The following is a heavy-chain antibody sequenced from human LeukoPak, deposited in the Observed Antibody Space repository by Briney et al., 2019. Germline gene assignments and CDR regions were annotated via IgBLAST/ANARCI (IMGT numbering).Heavy chain of an antibody. CDR3: ARIAIEWFDP. CDR2: IHYSGST. Sequence: SETLSLTCIVSGGSISSTTYYWGWIRQPPGKGLEWIGSIHYSGSTCYNPSLKSRVTISVDTSKNHFSLKLGSVTAADTAVYYCARIAIEWFDPWGQGTLVTVSS. D-gene: IGHD2-21*01. J-gene: IGHJ5*02. CDR1: GGSISSTTYY. V-gene: IGHV4-39*02.